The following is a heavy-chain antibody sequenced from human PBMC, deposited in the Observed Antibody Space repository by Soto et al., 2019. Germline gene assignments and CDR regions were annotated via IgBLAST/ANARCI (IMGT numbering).Heavy chain of an antibody. CDR2: MSYDESKK. J-gene: IGHJ4*02. D-gene: IGHD2-15*01. CDR1: GFRLSSYA. Sequence: QVRLVESGGGVVQPGGSLRLSCATSGFRLSSYAMHWVRQAPGKGLEWVALMSYDESKKYYADSVKGRFTISRDTSKNTLVLEMNNRGVEDTAVYYCAKDRRDGDFMHILVVDFWGQGALVTVSS. CDR3: AKDRRDGDFMHILVVDF. V-gene: IGHV3-30*18.